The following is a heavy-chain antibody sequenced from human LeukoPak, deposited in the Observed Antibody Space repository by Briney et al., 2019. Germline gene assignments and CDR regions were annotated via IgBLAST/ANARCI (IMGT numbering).Heavy chain of an antibody. D-gene: IGHD4-23*01. CDR2: ISSSSSSSSYT. V-gene: IGHV3-21*06. CDR3: AKPRTNDYGGNFDC. Sequence: GGSLRLSCAASGFTFSSYSMNWVCQAPGKGLEWVSSISSSSSSSSYTYYADSVKGRFTISRDNAKNSLFLQMDSLRAEDTAVYYCAKPRTNDYGGNFDCWGQGTLVTVSS. CDR1: GFTFSSYS. J-gene: IGHJ4*02.